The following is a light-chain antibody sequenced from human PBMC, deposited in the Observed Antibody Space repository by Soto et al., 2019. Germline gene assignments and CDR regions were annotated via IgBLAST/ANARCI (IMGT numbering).Light chain of an antibody. V-gene: IGKV1-39*01. Sequence: DIQMTQSPSSLSASVGDRVTITCRASQSISSYLNWYQQKPGKAPKLLIYAASSLQSGAPSRFTGSGSGTDFTLTITSLQPDDIAIYYCQQANSFPLTFGGGTKVDIK. CDR1: QSISSY. CDR2: AAS. CDR3: QQANSFPLT. J-gene: IGKJ4*01.